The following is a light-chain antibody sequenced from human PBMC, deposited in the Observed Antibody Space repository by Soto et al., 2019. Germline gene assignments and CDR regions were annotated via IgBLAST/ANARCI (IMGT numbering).Light chain of an antibody. Sequence: DIQMTQSPSTLSGSVGDRVTITGRASQTISSWLAWYQQKPRKAPKLLIYKASTLKSGVPSRFSGSGSGTEFTLTISSLQPDDFATYYCQQLFDSPITFGQGTRLEI. J-gene: IGKJ5*01. CDR2: KAS. V-gene: IGKV1-5*03. CDR1: QTISSW. CDR3: QQLFDSPIT.